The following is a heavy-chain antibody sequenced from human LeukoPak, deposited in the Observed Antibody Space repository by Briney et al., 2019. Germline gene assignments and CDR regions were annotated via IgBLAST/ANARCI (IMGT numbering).Heavy chain of an antibody. Sequence: ASVRVSFKDSGYTFTVYYMHWVRQAPGQGGERMGWIKPNSGGTNYTQKFQGRDTITRDTTIRTDYMEIRRVRSDDTAVYYCARGLVVSTKRTYWGQGTLVTVSS. CDR3: ARGLVVSTKRTY. V-gene: IGHV1-2*02. D-gene: IGHD2-15*01. J-gene: IGHJ4*02. CDR2: IKPNSGGT. CDR1: GYTFTVYY.